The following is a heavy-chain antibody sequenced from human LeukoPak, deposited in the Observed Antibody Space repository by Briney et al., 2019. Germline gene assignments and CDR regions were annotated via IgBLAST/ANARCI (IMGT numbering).Heavy chain of an antibody. J-gene: IGHJ4*02. CDR2: ISSSGSTI. V-gene: IGHV3-48*03. D-gene: IGHD3-10*01. CDR3: ARDGLLWFGGPTHYFDY. CDR1: GFTFSSYE. Sequence: TGGSLRLSCAASGFTFSSYEMNWVRQAPGKGLEWVSYISSSGSTIYYADSVKGRFTISRDNAKNSLYLQMNSLRAEDTAVYYCARDGLLWFGGPTHYFDYWGQGTLVTVSS.